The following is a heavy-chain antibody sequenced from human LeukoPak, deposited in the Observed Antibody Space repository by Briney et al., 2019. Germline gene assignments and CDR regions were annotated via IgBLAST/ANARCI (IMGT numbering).Heavy chain of an antibody. CDR2: INPSGGST. D-gene: IGHD3/OR15-3a*01. CDR3: ARDTVDPYYYYYGMDV. CDR1: GYTFTSYY. J-gene: IGHJ6*02. Sequence: ASVKVSCKASGYTFTSYYMHWVRQAPGQGLEWMGIINPSGGSTSYAQKSQGRVTMTRDTSTSTVYMELSSLRSEDTAVYYCARDTVDPYYYYYGMDVWGQGTTVTVSS. V-gene: IGHV1-46*01.